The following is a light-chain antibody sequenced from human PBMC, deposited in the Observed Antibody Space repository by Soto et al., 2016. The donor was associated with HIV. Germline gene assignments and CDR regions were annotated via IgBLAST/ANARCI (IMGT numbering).Light chain of an antibody. V-gene: IGKV1-33*01. CDR1: QDISNY. CDR3: QQSYTTLLA. Sequence: DIQMTQSPSSLSASVGDRVTITCQASQDISNYLNWYQQKPGKAPKLLIYDASNLETGVPSRFSGSGSGTDFTFTISSLQPDDFATYYCQQSYTTLLAFGQGTKVEIK. J-gene: IGKJ1*01. CDR2: DAS.